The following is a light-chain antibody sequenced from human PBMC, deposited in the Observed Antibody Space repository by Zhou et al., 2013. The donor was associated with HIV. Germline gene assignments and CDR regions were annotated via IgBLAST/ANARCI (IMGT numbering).Light chain of an antibody. J-gene: IGKJ2*01. CDR3: QQGYTTLH. CDR2: GAS. CDR1: QSVSNF. V-gene: IGKV1-39*01. Sequence: DIQLTQSPSSLSASVGDRVTITCRTSQSVSNFFAWYQQKPGQAPILLIHGASNLQSGVPSRFSGSGSGTDFTLTISSLQPEDSATYYCQQGYTTLHFGLGTKLEI.